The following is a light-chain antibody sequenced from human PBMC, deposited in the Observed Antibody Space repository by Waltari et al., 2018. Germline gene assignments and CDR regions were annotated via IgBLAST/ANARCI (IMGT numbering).Light chain of an antibody. J-gene: IGLJ3*02. Sequence: QSALTQPASVSGSPAQSITISCTGTSSDIGGYNYVSWYQQHPGKPPKLKLYDVNKRPSGVFNRFSGSTSGNTAPLTIAGLQAEDEADYYCSSYASSITPNWVFGGGTKLTVL. V-gene: IGLV2-14*01. CDR1: SSDIGGYNY. CDR3: SSYASSITPNWV. CDR2: DVN.